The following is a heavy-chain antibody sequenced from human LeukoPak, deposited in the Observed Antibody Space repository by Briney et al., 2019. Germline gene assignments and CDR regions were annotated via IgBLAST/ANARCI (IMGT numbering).Heavy chain of an antibody. CDR1: GYTFTSYA. V-gene: IGHV3-64*01. CDR3: ATLGT. J-gene: IGHJ5*02. Sequence: GASVKVSCKASGYTFTSYAMHWVRQAPGKGLEYVSAISSNGGSTYYANSVKGRFTISRDNSKNTLYLQMGSLRAEDMAVYYCATLGTWGQGALVTVSS. CDR2: ISSNGGST.